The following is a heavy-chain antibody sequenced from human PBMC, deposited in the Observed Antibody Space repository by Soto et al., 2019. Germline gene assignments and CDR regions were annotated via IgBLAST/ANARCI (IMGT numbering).Heavy chain of an antibody. CDR2: ITGSGRDT. Sequence: GGSLRLSCAASGFTFRNNVLSWVRQAPGKGLDWVSGITGSGRDTYYADSVKGRFTISRDNSKNMVFLQVNSLRAEDTALYYCAKNGLDNSPSAIDSWGPGTLVTVSS. J-gene: IGHJ4*02. CDR3: AKNGLDNSPSAIDS. CDR1: GFTFRNNV. D-gene: IGHD2-8*01. V-gene: IGHV3-23*01.